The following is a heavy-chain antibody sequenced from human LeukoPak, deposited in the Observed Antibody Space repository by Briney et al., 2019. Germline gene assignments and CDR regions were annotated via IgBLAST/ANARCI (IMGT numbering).Heavy chain of an antibody. Sequence: PGRSLRLSCAASGVIFSGYGMHWVREAPGKGLEGVAVIWYDGTNKYYADSVKGRFTISRDNSKNTLYLQMNSLRVEDTAVYYCARDFGYGHDCWGQGTLVTVSS. CDR1: GVIFSGYG. CDR3: ARDFGYGHDC. CDR2: IWYDGTNK. D-gene: IGHD5-18*01. V-gene: IGHV3-33*01. J-gene: IGHJ4*02.